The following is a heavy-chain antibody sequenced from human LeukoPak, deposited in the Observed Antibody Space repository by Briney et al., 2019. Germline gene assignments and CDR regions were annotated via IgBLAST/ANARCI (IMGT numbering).Heavy chain of an antibody. V-gene: IGHV3-23*01. J-gene: IGHJ4*02. CDR2: ISGGGTYT. Sequence: GGSLRLSCAASGFTFSSYAMSWVRQAPGKGLEWVSAISGGGTYTYYADSVKGRFTISRDNPKNTLYLQMNSLRAEDTAVYYCAKKSPDSSGNPAYDWGQGTLVTVSS. CDR1: GFTFSSYA. D-gene: IGHD4-23*01. CDR3: AKKSPDSSGNPAYD.